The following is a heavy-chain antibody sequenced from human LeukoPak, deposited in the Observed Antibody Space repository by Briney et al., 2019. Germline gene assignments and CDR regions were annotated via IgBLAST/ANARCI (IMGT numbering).Heavy chain of an antibody. J-gene: IGHJ3*02. CDR3: ARGRNAFDI. CDR2: ISSSSNYI. V-gene: IGHV3-21*01. CDR1: GFTVSSNY. Sequence: GGSLRLSCAASGFTVSSNYMSWVRQAPGKGLEWVSSISSSSNYIYYADSVKGRFTISRDNAKNSLYLHMSSLRAEDTAVYYCARGRNAFDIWGLGTVVTVSS.